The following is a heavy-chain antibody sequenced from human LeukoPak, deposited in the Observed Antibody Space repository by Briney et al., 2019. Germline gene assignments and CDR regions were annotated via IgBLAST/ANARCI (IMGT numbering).Heavy chain of an antibody. CDR1: GGSISSGGYY. D-gene: IGHD2-2*01. J-gene: IGHJ5*02. CDR2: IYYSGST. V-gene: IGHV4-31*03. CDR3: ARVRSIAPYCSSTSCFRWFDP. Sequence: SLTLSLTCTVSGGSISSGGYYWSWIRQHPGKGLEWIGYIYYSGSTYYNPSLKSRVTISVDTSKNQFSLKLSSVTAADTAVYYCARVRSIAPYCSSTSCFRWFDPWGQGTLVTVSS.